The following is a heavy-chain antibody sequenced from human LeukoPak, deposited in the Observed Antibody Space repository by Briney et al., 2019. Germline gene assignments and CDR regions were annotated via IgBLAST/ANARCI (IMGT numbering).Heavy chain of an antibody. Sequence: ASVKVSCKASGYTFTSYYMHWVRQAPGQGLEWMGIINPSGGSTSYAQKFQGRVTMTRDTSTSTVYMELSSLRSEDTAVCYCARAYYYDSSGYPAHAFDIWGQGTMVTVSS. CDR3: ARAYYYDSSGYPAHAFDI. J-gene: IGHJ3*02. D-gene: IGHD3-22*01. CDR1: GYTFTSYY. V-gene: IGHV1-46*01. CDR2: INPSGGST.